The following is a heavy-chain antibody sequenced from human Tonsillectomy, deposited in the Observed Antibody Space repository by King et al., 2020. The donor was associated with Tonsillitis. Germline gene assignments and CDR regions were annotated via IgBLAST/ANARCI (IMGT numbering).Heavy chain of an antibody. CDR2: INHSGST. J-gene: IGHJ5*02. Sequence: VQLQQWGAGLLKPSETLSLTCGVYGGSFSGYYWSWIRQPPGKGLEWIGEINHSGSTNYNPSLKSRVTISVDTSKNQFSLKLSSVTAADTAVYYCGRAREVPPGPSVRWFDPWGQGTLVTVSS. D-gene: IGHD4/OR15-4a*01. CDR1: GGSFSGYY. V-gene: IGHV4-34*01. CDR3: GRAREVPPGPSVRWFDP.